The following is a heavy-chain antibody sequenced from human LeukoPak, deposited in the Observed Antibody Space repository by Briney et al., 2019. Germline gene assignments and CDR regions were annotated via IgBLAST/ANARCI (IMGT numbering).Heavy chain of an antibody. CDR2: IDYGGST. Sequence: TSETLSLTCTVSGGSISSYYWSWLRQPPGKGLEWVGYIDYGGSTNYNPSLKSRVTISVDTSKNQFSLKLSSVTAADTAMYYCAREEAGFFGPFLPDYWGQGTLVTVSS. V-gene: IGHV4-59*12. CDR1: GGSISSYY. D-gene: IGHD6-19*01. CDR3: AREEAGFFGPFLPDY. J-gene: IGHJ4*02.